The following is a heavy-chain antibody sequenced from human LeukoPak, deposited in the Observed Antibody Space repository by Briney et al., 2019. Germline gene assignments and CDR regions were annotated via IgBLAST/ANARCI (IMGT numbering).Heavy chain of an antibody. Sequence: VASVKVSCKASGYTFTSYGISWVRQAPGQGLEWMGWISAYNGNTNYAQRLQDRVTMTTDTSTSTAYMELRSLRSDDTAIYYCAHSSYYLSGAYYCTDVWGKGTTITVSS. CDR1: GYTFTSYG. CDR2: ISAYNGNT. CDR3: AHSSYYLSGAYYCTDV. D-gene: IGHD1-26*01. J-gene: IGHJ6*03. V-gene: IGHV1-18*01.